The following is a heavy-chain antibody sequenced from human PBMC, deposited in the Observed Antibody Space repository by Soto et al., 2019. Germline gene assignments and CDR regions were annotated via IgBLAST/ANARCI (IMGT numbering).Heavy chain of an antibody. D-gene: IGHD1-26*01. J-gene: IGHJ4*02. CDR3: TKDRSGSYEN. CDR2: ISWDGGTT. Sequence: EVHLVESGGDVVQPGGSLRLSCAASGFTFDDYAMHWVRQAPGKGLEWVSLISWDGGTTYYADSVKGRFTISRDNSKNSLYLQMNSLRAEDTALYYCTKDRSGSYENWGQGTLVTVSS. CDR1: GFTFDDYA. V-gene: IGHV3-43D*04.